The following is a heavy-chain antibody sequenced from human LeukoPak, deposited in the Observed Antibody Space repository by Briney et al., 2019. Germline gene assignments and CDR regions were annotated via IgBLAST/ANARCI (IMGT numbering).Heavy chain of an antibody. CDR3: ATNKPQGVVVPAAIYYYYYGMDV. CDR1: GGTFTIYA. J-gene: IGHJ6*04. CDR2: IFPIFGTA. D-gene: IGHD2-2*01. V-gene: IGHV1-69*13. Sequence: AVKVSCMASGGTFTIYAISWVRQAPGQRLEWMGGIFPIFGTANYAQKFQGRDTITADESTSTAYMEPSSLRSEDTAVYYCATNKPQGVVVPAAIYYYYYGMDVWGKGATVTVSS.